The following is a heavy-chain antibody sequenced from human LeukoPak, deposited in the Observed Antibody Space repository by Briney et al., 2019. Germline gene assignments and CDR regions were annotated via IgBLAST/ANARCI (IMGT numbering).Heavy chain of an antibody. CDR2: ISSSSSYI. J-gene: IGHJ4*02. V-gene: IGHV3-21*01. Sequence: GGSLRLSCAASGFXFSSYSINWVRQAPGKGLEWVSSISSSSSYIYYADSVKGRFTISRDNAKNSLYLQMNSLRAEDTAVYYCARGGGRYFDWLLYYWGQGTLVTVSS. D-gene: IGHD3-9*01. CDR1: GFXFSSYS. CDR3: ARGGGRYFDWLLYY.